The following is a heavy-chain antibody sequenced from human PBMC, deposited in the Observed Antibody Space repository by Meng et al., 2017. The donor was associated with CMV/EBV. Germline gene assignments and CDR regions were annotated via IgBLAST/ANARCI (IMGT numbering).Heavy chain of an antibody. D-gene: IGHD1-26*01. CDR1: GFTFSRYE. CDR3: ARWEQGVRPSNDY. CDR2: ISNTGSTF. J-gene: IGHJ4*02. V-gene: IGHV3-48*03. Sequence: GESLKISCAGSGFTFSRYEMSWVRQAPGKGLEWVSYISNTGSTFYYADSVKGRFTIPRDNAKNSLYLQMNSLRAEDTAVYYCARWEQGVRPSNDYWGQGTLVTVSS.